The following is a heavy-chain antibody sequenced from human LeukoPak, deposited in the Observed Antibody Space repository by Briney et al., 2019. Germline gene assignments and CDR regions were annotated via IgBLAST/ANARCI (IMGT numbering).Heavy chain of an antibody. V-gene: IGHV5-51*01. CDR1: GYSFTSYW. D-gene: IGHD2-15*01. CDR3: ARSAHPLVIADNNNWFDP. Sequence: LGESLKISCKGSGYSFTSYWIGWVRQMPGKGLEWMGIIYPGDSDTRYSPSFQGQVTISADKSISTAYLQWSSLKASDTAMYYCARSAHPLVIADNNNWFDPWGQGSLVTVSS. J-gene: IGHJ5*02. CDR2: IYPGDSDT.